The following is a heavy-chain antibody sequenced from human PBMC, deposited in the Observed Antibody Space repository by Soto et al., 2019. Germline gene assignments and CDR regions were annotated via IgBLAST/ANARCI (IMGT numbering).Heavy chain of an antibody. D-gene: IGHD3-22*01. CDR1: GGSISSSSYY. J-gene: IGHJ4*02. V-gene: IGHV4-39*01. CDR3: ARLPDYYDSSGYWWYFDY. Sequence: SETLSLTCTVSGGSISSSSYYWGWIRQPPGKGLEWIGSIYYSGSTYYNPSLKSRVTISVDTSKNQFSLKLSSVTAADTAVYYCARLPDYYDSSGYWWYFDYWGQGTLVTVSS. CDR2: IYYSGST.